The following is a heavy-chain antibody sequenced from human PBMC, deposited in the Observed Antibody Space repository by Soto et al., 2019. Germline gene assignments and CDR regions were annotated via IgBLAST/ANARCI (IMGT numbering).Heavy chain of an antibody. Sequence: GWLRRSGAASGCPFSSYCMHWVRQAPGKGLEWVSVISYDGGLKYYVDSVKVRFTISRDNSKNTVYLQMRSLRAEDTAVYYCAKVAHGDSPISDYGMDGWGQGTTVSVSS. D-gene: IGHD4-4*01. CDR2: ISYDGGLK. CDR3: AKVAHGDSPISDYGMDG. J-gene: IGHJ6*02. CDR1: GCPFSSYC. V-gene: IGHV3-30*18.